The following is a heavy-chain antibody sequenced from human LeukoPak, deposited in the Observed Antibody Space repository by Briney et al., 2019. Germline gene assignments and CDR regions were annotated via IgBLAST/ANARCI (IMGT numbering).Heavy chain of an antibody. Sequence: PGGSLRLSCAASGFTFRSYSMNWVRQAPGKGLEWVSYITSSSSAIYYADSVKGRFTISRDNAKNSLYLQMNSLRAEDTALYYCARDTFLLWFGERSPRDGLDYWGQGTLVTVSS. V-gene: IGHV3-48*01. CDR3: ARDTFLLWFGERSPRDGLDY. D-gene: IGHD3-10*01. CDR1: GFTFRSYS. CDR2: ITSSSSAI. J-gene: IGHJ4*02.